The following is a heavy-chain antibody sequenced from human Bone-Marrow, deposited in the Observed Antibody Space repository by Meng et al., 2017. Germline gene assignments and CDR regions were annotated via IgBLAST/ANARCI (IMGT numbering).Heavy chain of an antibody. CDR3: ARDEDISAAGKLFGDY. V-gene: IGHV1-2*06. D-gene: IGHD6-13*01. J-gene: IGHJ4*02. CDR2: IDPNNDHT. CDR1: GYTFAAYW. Sequence: QGQLVQSGPEVNKPGPSVKRSCKPSGYTFAAYWIHWLRQAPGQGLEWMGRIDPNNDHTQYAQNFQGRVTMTSDTSISTVYMELNGLRSDDTAVYYCARDEDISAAGKLFGDYWGQGTLVTVSS.